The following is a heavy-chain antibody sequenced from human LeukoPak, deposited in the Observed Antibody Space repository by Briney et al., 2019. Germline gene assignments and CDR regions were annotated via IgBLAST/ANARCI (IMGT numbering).Heavy chain of an antibody. CDR3: ARERVHCSGGSSYRDWFDP. CDR1: GFTVSSNY. Sequence: GGSLRLSCAASGFTVSSNYMSWVRQAPGKGLEWVSVIYSGGSTYYADSVKGRFTISRDNSKNTLYLQMNSLRAEDTAVYYCARERVHCSGGSSYRDWFDPWGQGTLVTVSS. J-gene: IGHJ5*02. V-gene: IGHV3-66*01. CDR2: IYSGGST. D-gene: IGHD2-15*01.